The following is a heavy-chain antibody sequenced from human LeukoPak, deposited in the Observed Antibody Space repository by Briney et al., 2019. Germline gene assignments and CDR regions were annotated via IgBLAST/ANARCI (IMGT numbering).Heavy chain of an antibody. J-gene: IGHJ3*02. CDR2: IYHSGST. CDR3: ARLTYGDYVSGAFDI. V-gene: IGHV4-38-2*01. D-gene: IGHD4-17*01. CDR1: GYSISSGYY. Sequence: SETLSLTCAVSGYSISSGYYWGWIRQPPGKGLEWIGSIYHSGSTYYNPSLKSRVTISVDTSKNQFSLKLSSVTAADTAVYYCARLTYGDYVSGAFDIWGQRTMVTVSS.